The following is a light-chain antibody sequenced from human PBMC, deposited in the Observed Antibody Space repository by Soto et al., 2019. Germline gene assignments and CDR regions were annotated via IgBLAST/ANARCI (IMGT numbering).Light chain of an antibody. V-gene: IGKV3-20*01. J-gene: IGKJ4*01. CDR2: DAS. CDR3: QQYARSPLA. Sequence: EIVLTQSPGTLSLSPGERATLSCRASQNVARNYLAWYQQRPGQAPRLLIYDASTSATGIPDRFSGSVSGTDFTLTISRLEPEDFAVYFCQQYARSPLAFGGGTKVDI. CDR1: QNVARNY.